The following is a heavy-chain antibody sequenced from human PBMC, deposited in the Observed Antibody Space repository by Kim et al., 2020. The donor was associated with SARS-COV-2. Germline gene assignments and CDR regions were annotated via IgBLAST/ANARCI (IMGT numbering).Heavy chain of an antibody. CDR3: ARRYYYDSSGYYYGYFDY. CDR1: GGSFSGYY. J-gene: IGHJ4*02. CDR2: INHSGST. V-gene: IGHV4-34*01. Sequence: SETLSLTCAVYGGSFSGYYWSWIRQPPGKGLEWIGEINHSGSTNYNPSLKSRVTTSVDTSKNQFSLKLSSVTAADTAVYYCARRYYYDSSGYYYGYFDYWGQGTLVTVSS. D-gene: IGHD3-22*01.